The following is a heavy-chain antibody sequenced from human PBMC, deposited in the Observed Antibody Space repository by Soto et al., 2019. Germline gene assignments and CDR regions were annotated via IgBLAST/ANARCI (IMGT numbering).Heavy chain of an antibody. CDR2: INSDGSST. Sequence: VGSLRLSCAASGFTFSSYWTHWVRQAPGKGLVWVSRINSDGSSTNYADFVKGRFTISRDNAKNTLYLQMNSLRVEDTAVYYCSRVGGSTWHWGQGTLVTVSS. CDR3: SRVGGSTWH. CDR1: GFTFSSYW. V-gene: IGHV3-74*01. D-gene: IGHD1-26*01. J-gene: IGHJ4*02.